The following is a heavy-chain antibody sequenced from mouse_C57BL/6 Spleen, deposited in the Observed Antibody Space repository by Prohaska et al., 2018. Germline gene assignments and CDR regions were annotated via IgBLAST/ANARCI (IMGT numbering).Heavy chain of an antibody. Sequence: GAELVRPGASVTLSCKASGYTFTDYEMHWVKQTPVHGLEWIGAIDPETGGTAYNQKFKGKAILTADKSSSTAYMELRSLTSEDSAVYYCTRRGLDYWGQGTTLTVSS. CDR1: GYTFTDYE. J-gene: IGHJ2*01. CDR3: TRRGLDY. V-gene: IGHV1-15*01. CDR2: IDPETGGT.